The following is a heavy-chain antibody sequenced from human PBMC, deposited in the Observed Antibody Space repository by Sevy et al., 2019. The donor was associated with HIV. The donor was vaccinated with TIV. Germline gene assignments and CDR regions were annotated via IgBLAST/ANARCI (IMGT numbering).Heavy chain of an antibody. CDR2: MNPNTGAT. V-gene: IGHV1-2*02. CDR1: GYTFTGYH. D-gene: IGHD2-15*01. CDR3: ARLSKVVPAYGMDV. J-gene: IGHJ6*02. Sequence: ASVKVSCKASGYTFTGYHLHWVRQAPGQGPEWMGWMNPNTGATNYALKFQGRVTMTTDTSLSTAYMGLIRLRSDETAVYYCARLSKVVPAYGMDVWGQGTTVTVSS.